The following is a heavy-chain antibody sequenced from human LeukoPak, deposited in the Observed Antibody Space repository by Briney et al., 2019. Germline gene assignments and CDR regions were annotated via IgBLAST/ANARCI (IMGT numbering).Heavy chain of an antibody. Sequence: GGSLRLSCAASGFTFSSYGMHWVRQAPGKGLEWVAVISYDGSNKYYADSVKGRFTISRDNSKNTLYLQMNSLRAEDTAVYYCAKDLAYCGGDCYWDWFDPWGQGTLVTVSS. CDR1: GFTFSSYG. D-gene: IGHD2-21*02. CDR2: ISYDGSNK. V-gene: IGHV3-30*18. J-gene: IGHJ5*02. CDR3: AKDLAYCGGDCYWDWFDP.